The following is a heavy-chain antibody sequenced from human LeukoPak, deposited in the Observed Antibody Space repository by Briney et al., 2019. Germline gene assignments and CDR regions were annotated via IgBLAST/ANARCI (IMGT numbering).Heavy chain of an antibody. J-gene: IGHJ4*02. CDR1: GGSISSYY. D-gene: IGHD3-22*01. CDR3: ARRGTYFDSSGYYLN. CDR2: IYYSGST. Sequence: SETLSLTCTVSGGSISSYYWSWIRQPPGKGLEWIGSIYYSGSTYYNPSLKGRVTISVDTSKNQFSLKLSSVTAADTAVYYCARRGTYFDSSGYYLNWGQGTLVTVSS. V-gene: IGHV4-39*01.